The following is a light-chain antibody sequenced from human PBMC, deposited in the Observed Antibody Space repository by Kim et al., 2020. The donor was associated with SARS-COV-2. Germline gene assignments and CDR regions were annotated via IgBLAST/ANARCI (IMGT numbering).Light chain of an antibody. Sequence: VSQGQTASITCSGDKLGDTYACWYQQKPGQSPVLVIYRDSKRPSGTPERFSGSNSGNIATLTISGTQAMDEADYSCQAWDSSLEVFGGGTQLTVL. CDR3: QAWDSSLEV. CDR2: RDS. V-gene: IGLV3-1*01. CDR1: KLGDTY. J-gene: IGLJ3*02.